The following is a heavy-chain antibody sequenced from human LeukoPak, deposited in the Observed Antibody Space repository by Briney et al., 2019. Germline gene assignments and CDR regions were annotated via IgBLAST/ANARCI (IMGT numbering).Heavy chain of an antibody. Sequence: SETLSLTCTVSGGSISSSSYYWGWIRQPPGKGLEWIGSIYYSGSTYYNPSLKSRVTISVDTSKNQFSLKLSSVTAADTAVYYYARRSDGYNWQEDFDYWGQGTLVTVSS. V-gene: IGHV4-39*01. CDR2: IYYSGST. J-gene: IGHJ4*02. CDR3: ARRSDGYNWQEDFDY. D-gene: IGHD5-24*01. CDR1: GGSISSSSYY.